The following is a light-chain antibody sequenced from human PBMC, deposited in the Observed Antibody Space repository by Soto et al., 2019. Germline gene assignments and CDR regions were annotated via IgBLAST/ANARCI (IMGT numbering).Light chain of an antibody. J-gene: IGKJ4*01. CDR1: QSVSSN. CDR3: QQYNNWPLT. V-gene: IGKV3-15*01. CDR2: GAS. Sequence: EIVMTQSPATLSVSLGERATLSCRASQSVSSNLAWYQQKPGQAPRLLIYGASTRATGIPARFSGSGSGTEFTLTISSLQSEDFAVYYCQQYNNWPLTFGRGTKVEIK.